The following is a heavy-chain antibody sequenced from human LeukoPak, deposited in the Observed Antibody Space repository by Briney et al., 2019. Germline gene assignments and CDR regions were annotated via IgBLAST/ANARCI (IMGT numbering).Heavy chain of an antibody. V-gene: IGHV3-48*03. J-gene: IGHJ6*03. D-gene: IGHD3-22*01. CDR2: ISSSGSTI. CDR3: ARITTGRAYYYYMDV. Sequence: PGGSLRLSCAASGFTFSSYEMNWVRQAPGKGLEWVSYISSSGSTIYYADSVKGRFTISRDNAKNSLYLQMNSLRAEDTAVYYCARITTGRAYYYYMDVWGKGTTVTVSS. CDR1: GFTFSSYE.